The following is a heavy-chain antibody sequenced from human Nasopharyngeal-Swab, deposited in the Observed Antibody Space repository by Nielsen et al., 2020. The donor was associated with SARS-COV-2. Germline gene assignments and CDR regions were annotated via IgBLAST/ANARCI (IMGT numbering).Heavy chain of an antibody. CDR1: GGSISSYY. D-gene: IGHD3-10*01. CDR3: ARGFEYGSGSYYRTYYYYYMDV. Sequence: SETLSLTCTVSGGSISSYYWSWIRQPPGKGLEWIVYIYYSGSTNYNPSLKSRVTISVDTSKNQFSLKLSSVTAADTAVYYCARGFEYGSGSYYRTYYYYYMDVWGKGTTVTVSS. J-gene: IGHJ6*03. CDR2: IYYSGST. V-gene: IGHV4-59*01.